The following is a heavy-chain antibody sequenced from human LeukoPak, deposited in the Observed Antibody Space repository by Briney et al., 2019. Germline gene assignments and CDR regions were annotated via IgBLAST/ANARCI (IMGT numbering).Heavy chain of an antibody. Sequence: GESLKISCKGSGYSFTSYWIGWVRQMPGKGLEWMGIIYPGDSGTRYSPSFEGQVTISADKSTSTAYLQWSSLKASDTAMYYCATSDYYDSGYYFDYWGQGTLVTVSS. V-gene: IGHV5-51*01. CDR1: GYSFTSYW. D-gene: IGHD3-22*01. CDR2: IYPGDSGT. CDR3: ATSDYYDSGYYFDY. J-gene: IGHJ4*02.